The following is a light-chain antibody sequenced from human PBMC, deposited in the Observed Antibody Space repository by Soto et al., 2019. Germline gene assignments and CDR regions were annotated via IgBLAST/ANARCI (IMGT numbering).Light chain of an antibody. Sequence: EIVLTQSPGTLSLSPGERATLSCRASRSISSTYLAWYQQKPGQAPRLLIYGASSRATGIPDRFSGSGSGTDFPLTISRLEPEDFEVYYCQQYGGSPPYTFGQGTKLEIK. J-gene: IGKJ2*01. CDR3: QQYGGSPPYT. V-gene: IGKV3-20*01. CDR1: RSISSTY. CDR2: GAS.